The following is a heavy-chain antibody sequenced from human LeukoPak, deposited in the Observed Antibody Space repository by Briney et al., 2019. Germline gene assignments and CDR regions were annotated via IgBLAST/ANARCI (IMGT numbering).Heavy chain of an antibody. V-gene: IGHV4-31*03. Sequence: PSETLSLTCTVSGGSISSGAYSWNWIRQHPGKGLEWIGYIYSSGSIYYSPSLKSRVTISVDTSRSQFSLKLNSVTAADTAVYYCARAPYDNFDYWGQGTLVTVSS. CDR2: IYSSGSI. CDR1: GGSISSGAYS. D-gene: IGHD3-16*01. CDR3: ARAPYDNFDY. J-gene: IGHJ4*02.